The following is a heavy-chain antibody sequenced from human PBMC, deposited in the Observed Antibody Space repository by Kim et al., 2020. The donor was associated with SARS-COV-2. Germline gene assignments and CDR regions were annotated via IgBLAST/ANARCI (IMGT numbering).Heavy chain of an antibody. CDR3: TTGFRGSSFDY. CDR1: GFTFSNAW. J-gene: IGHJ4*02. CDR2: IKSKTDGGAT. D-gene: IGHD6-13*01. Sequence: GGSLRLSCAASGFTFSNAWMSWVRQAPGKGLEWVGRIKSKTDGGATDYAAPVKGRFTISRDDSKNTLYLQMNSLKTEDTAVYYCTTGFRGSSFDYWGQGTLVTVSS. V-gene: IGHV3-15*01.